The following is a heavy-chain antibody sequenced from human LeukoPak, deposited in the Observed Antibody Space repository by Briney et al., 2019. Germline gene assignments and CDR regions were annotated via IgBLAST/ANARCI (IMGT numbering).Heavy chain of an antibody. Sequence: GGSLRLSCAASGFTVSSNYMSWVRQAPGKGLEWVSVIYSGGSTYYADSVKGRFTISRDNSKNTLYLQMNSLRAEDTAVYYCARESADYSNYHGMDVWGQGTTVTVSS. CDR1: GFTVSSNY. CDR3: ARESADYSNYHGMDV. J-gene: IGHJ6*02. CDR2: IYSGGST. V-gene: IGHV3-53*01. D-gene: IGHD4-11*01.